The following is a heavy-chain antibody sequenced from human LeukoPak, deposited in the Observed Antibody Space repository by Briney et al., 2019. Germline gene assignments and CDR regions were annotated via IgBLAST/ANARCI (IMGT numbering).Heavy chain of an antibody. CDR3: AKEGEVRLGYCSGGSCYSLED. V-gene: IGHV3-30*18. Sequence: QPGGSLRLSCAASGSTFSSYGMHWVRQAPGKGLEWVAVISYDGSNKYYADSVKGRFTISRDNSKNTLYLQMNSLRAEDTAVYYCAKEGEVRLGYCSGGSCYSLEDWGQGTLVTVPS. CDR1: GSTFSSYG. D-gene: IGHD2-15*01. CDR2: ISYDGSNK. J-gene: IGHJ4*02.